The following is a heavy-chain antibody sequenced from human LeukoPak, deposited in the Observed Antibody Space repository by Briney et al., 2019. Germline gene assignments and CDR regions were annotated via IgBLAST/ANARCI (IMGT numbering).Heavy chain of an antibody. CDR3: ARSLVVVAAKRIDY. J-gene: IGHJ4*02. CDR1: GFSFSSYV. Sequence: GGSLRLSCAASGFSFSSYVMSWVRQVPGKGLEWVSGISGSGGITHYADSVKGRFTISRDNSKNTLYLQMNSLRAEDTAVYYCARSLVVVAAKRIDYWGQGTLVTVSS. CDR2: ISGSGGIT. D-gene: IGHD2-15*01. V-gene: IGHV3-23*01.